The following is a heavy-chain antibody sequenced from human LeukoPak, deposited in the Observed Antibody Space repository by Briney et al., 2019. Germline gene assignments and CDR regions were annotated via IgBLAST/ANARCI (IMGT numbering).Heavy chain of an antibody. CDR2: ISSSGGST. J-gene: IGHJ4*02. V-gene: IGHV3-23*01. CDR3: ANTPYYYDSSGYADY. CDR1: GFTFSSYA. Sequence: GGFLRLSCAASGFTFSSYAMSWVRQAPGKGLEWVSVISSSGGSTYYADSVKGRFTISRDNSKNTLYLQMNSLRAEDTAVYYCANTPYYYDSSGYADYWGQGTLVTVSS. D-gene: IGHD3-22*01.